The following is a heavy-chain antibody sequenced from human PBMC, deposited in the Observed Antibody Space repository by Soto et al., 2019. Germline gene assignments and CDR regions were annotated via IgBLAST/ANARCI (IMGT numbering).Heavy chain of an antibody. CDR2: INYSGNT. CDR3: ARVTSSNWYFDF. V-gene: IGHV4-59*11. D-gene: IGHD6-13*01. Sequence: SDGNIVNHYRSWIRQPPGKGLEWIGAINYSGNTNYNPSLKSRVTISVDTSKNQFSLKLNSMTAADTALYYCARVTSSNWYFDFWGQGTLVTVSS. J-gene: IGHJ4*02. CDR1: DGNIVNHY.